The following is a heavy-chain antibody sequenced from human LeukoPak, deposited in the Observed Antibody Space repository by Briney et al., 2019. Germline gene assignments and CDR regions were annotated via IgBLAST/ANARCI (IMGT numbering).Heavy chain of an antibody. CDR3: ARRTGSYYDGSGYLDY. D-gene: IGHD3-22*01. Sequence: GGSLRLSCAASGFTFSSYWMSWVRQAPGKGLEWVANIRQDGSEKYYVDSVKGRFTISRDNAKNSLYLQMNSLRAEDTAVYYCARRTGSYYDGSGYLDYWGQGTLVTVSS. CDR2: IRQDGSEK. V-gene: IGHV3-7*01. CDR1: GFTFSSYW. J-gene: IGHJ4*02.